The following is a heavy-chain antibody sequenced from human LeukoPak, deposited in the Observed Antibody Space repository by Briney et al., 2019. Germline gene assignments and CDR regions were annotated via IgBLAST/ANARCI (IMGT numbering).Heavy chain of an antibody. CDR3: ANMDFGGDFDY. CDR1: GFTFSSYA. V-gene: IGHV3-30-3*01. Sequence: GGSLRLSCAASGFTFSSYAMHWVRRAPGKGLEWVAVISYDGSNKYYADSVKGRFTISRDNSKNTLYLQMNSLRAEDTAVYYCANMDFGGDFDYWGQGTLVTVSS. J-gene: IGHJ4*02. CDR2: ISYDGSNK. D-gene: IGHD3-3*01.